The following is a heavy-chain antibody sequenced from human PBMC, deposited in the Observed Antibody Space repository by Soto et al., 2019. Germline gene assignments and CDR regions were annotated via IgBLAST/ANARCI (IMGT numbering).Heavy chain of an antibody. CDR2: IIPILGRA. Sequence: QVQLVQSGAEVKKPGSSVKVSCKASGGTFSSYTISWVRQAPGQGLEWMGRIIPILGRANYAQELQGRVTIAADKSTSPAYRELSSLRSEDTAVYYWAREAPRYCSGTSCPWDYWGQGTLVTVSS. CDR1: GGTFSSYT. D-gene: IGHD2-2*01. CDR3: AREAPRYCSGTSCPWDY. V-gene: IGHV1-69*08. J-gene: IGHJ4*02.